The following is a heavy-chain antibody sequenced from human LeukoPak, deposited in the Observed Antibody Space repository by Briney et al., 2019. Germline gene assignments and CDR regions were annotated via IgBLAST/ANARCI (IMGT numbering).Heavy chain of an antibody. CDR2: ISSSGSTI. CDR3: ARDGYSYGVGYYYYYYMDV. D-gene: IGHD5-18*01. V-gene: IGHV3-48*03. CDR1: GFTFSSYE. Sequence: GGSLRLSCAASGFTFSSYEMNWVRQAPGKGLEWVSYISSSGSTIYYADSVKGRFTISRDNSKNTLYLQMNSLRAEDTAVYYCARDGYSYGVGYYYYYYMDVWGKGTTVTISS. J-gene: IGHJ6*03.